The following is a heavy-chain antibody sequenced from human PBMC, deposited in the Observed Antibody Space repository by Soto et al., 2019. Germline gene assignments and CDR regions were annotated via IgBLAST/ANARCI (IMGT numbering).Heavy chain of an antibody. CDR3: ARVLKYYYDSSGYYYGGYFDY. J-gene: IGHJ4*02. CDR1: GGSISSGGYY. V-gene: IGHV4-31*03. CDR2: IYYSGST. Sequence: SETLSLTCTVSGGSISSGGYYWSWIRQHPGKGLEWIGYIYYSGSTYYNPSLKSRVTISVDTSKNQFSLKLSSVTAADTAVYYCARVLKYYYDSSGYYYGGYFDYWGQGTLVTVSS. D-gene: IGHD3-22*01.